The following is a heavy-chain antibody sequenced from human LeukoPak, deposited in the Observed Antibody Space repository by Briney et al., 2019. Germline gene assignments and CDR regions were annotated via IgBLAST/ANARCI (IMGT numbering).Heavy chain of an antibody. CDR2: MSSSGSTI. CDR3: ARDEMATIS. D-gene: IGHD5-24*01. J-gene: IGHJ4*02. V-gene: IGHV3-48*04. CDR1: GFTFSSYN. Sequence: GGSLRLSCAASGFTFSSYNMNWVRQAPGKGLEWVSYMSSSGSTIYYADSVKGRFTISRDNAKNSLYLQMNSLRAEDTAVYYCARDEMATISWGQGTLVTVSS.